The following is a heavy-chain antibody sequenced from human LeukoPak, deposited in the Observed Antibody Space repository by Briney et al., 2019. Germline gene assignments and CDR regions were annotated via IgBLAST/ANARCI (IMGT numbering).Heavy chain of an antibody. D-gene: IGHD2-2*01. J-gene: IGHJ4*02. V-gene: IGHV4-4*02. CDR3: TRESRPFCPFAF. CDR2: ISHDGTR. Sequence: PSGTLSLTCGVSGGSIDITNYWSWVGQAPGKGLEWIGEISHDGTRNYNPSLRSRVAMSFDRANNYFSLSLTAVTAADTALYYCTRESRPFCPFAFWGQGVMVTVSS. CDR1: GGSIDITNY.